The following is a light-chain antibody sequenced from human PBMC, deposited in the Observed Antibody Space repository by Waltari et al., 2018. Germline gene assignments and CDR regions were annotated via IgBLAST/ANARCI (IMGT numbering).Light chain of an antibody. J-gene: IGKJ2*01. Sequence: EIVMTQSPATLSVSPGERATLSCRASRSVTNNLAWYQQKPGQAPSLLIYAASTRATGIPARFSGSGSGTEFTLTISSLQSEDFAVYYGHQYDNWYTFGQGTKLEIK. CDR2: AAS. CDR1: RSVTNN. CDR3: HQYDNWYT. V-gene: IGKV3D-15*01.